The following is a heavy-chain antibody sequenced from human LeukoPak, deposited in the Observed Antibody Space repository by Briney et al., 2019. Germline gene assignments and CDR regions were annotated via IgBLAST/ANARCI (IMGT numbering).Heavy chain of an antibody. CDR3: ARDSHYCSGGSCPPAY. J-gene: IGHJ4*02. D-gene: IGHD2-15*01. CDR2: INPSGGST. V-gene: IGHV1-46*01. Sequence: ASVKVSCKASGYTFTSYYMHWVRQAPGQGLEWMGIINPSGGSTSYAQKFQGRVTMTRDTSTSTVYMELSSLRSEDTAVYYCARDSHYCSGGSCPPAYWGQGTLVTVSS. CDR1: GYTFTSYY.